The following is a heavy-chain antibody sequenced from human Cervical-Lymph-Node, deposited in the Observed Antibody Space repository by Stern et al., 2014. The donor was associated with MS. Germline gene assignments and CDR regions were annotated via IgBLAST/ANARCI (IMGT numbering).Heavy chain of an antibody. V-gene: IGHV3-48*01. J-gene: IGHJ3*01. Sequence: VQLVQSGGGLVQPGGSLRLSCVASDITFSIHSMNWIRQAPGKGLEWVSYISGSGTTSYADSVKGRFTISRDNVKKSVSLQMNSLRVEDTAVYYCVRYRSGDAFDVWGQGTVVTVSS. CDR3: VRYRSGDAFDV. CDR1: DITFSIHS. D-gene: IGHD3-10*01. CDR2: ISGSGTT.